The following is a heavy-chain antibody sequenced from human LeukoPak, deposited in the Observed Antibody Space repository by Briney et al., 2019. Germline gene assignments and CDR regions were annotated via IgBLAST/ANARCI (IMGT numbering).Heavy chain of an antibody. J-gene: IGHJ4*02. D-gene: IGHD2-2*01. CDR2: ISVSGGST. V-gene: IGHV3-23*01. Sequence: PGGSLRLSCAASGFTFSSYAMSWVRQAPGKGLEWVSAISVSGGSTYYADSVKGRFTISRDNSKNTLYLQMNSLRAEDTAVYYCAKAGVVVPAANYDYWGQGTLVTVSS. CDR1: GFTFSSYA. CDR3: AKAGVVVPAANYDY.